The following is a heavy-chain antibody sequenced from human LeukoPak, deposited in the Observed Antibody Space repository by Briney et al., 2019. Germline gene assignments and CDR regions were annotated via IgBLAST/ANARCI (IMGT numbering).Heavy chain of an antibody. Sequence: GGSLRLSXAASGFTFSSYWMSWVRQAPGKGLEWVANIKQDGSEKYYVDSVKGRFTISRDNAKNSLYLQMNSLRAEDTAVYYCARPTGYSSSSFRFDPWGQGTLVTVSS. CDR1: GFTFSSYW. CDR3: ARPTGYSSSSFRFDP. J-gene: IGHJ5*02. D-gene: IGHD6-13*01. V-gene: IGHV3-7*01. CDR2: IKQDGSEK.